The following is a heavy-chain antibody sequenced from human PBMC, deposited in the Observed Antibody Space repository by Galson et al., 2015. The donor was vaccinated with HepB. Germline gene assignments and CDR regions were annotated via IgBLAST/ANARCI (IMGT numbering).Heavy chain of an antibody. CDR1: GHTFTSYY. V-gene: IGHV1-46*01. D-gene: IGHD2-21*02. Sequence: SVKVSCKASGHTFTSYYMHWVRQAPGQGPEWMGIINPSADSTSYAQKFQGRVTMTRDTSTSTVYMELSSLGSEDTAVYYCARGRLAYCGGDCYSFDYWGQGTLVTVSS. J-gene: IGHJ4*02. CDR3: ARGRLAYCGGDCYSFDY. CDR2: INPSADST.